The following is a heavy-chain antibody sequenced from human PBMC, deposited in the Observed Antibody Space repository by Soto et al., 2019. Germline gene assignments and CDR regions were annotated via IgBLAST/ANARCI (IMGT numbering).Heavy chain of an antibody. CDR3: AREVRDTAVADFDY. CDR1: GFTFSSYS. J-gene: IGHJ4*02. V-gene: IGHV3-48*02. CDR2: ISSSISTM. D-gene: IGHD5-18*01. Sequence: EVQLVESGGGLVQPGGSLRLSCAASGFTFSSYSMNWVRQAPGKGLEWLSYISSSISTMHYADSVKGRFTISRDNANNSLDLHINSLRDENTAVYYCAREVRDTAVADFDYWGQGTLVTVSS.